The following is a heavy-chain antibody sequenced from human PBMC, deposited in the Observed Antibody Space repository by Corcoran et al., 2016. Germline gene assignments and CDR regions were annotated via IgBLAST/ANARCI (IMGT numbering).Heavy chain of an antibody. Sequence: QVQLVESGGGVVQPGRSLRLSCAASGFTFSSYGMHWVRQAPGKGLEWVAVISYDGSNKYYADSVKGRFTISRDNSKNTLYLQMNSLRAEDTAVYYCAKGELLIAAAADFDYWGQGTLVTVSS. CDR1: GFTFSSYG. D-gene: IGHD6-13*01. V-gene: IGHV3-30*18. CDR3: AKGELLIAAAADFDY. CDR2: ISYDGSNK. J-gene: IGHJ4*02.